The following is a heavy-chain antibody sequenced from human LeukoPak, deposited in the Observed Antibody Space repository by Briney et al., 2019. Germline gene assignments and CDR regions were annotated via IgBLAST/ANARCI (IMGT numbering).Heavy chain of an antibody. CDR2: IRYDGSNK. J-gene: IGHJ2*01. V-gene: IGHV3-30*02. D-gene: IGHD2-2*01. Sequence: GGSLRLSCAASGFTFSSYGMHWVRQAPGKGLEWVAFIRYDGSNKYYADSVKGRFTISRDNSKNTLYLQMNSLRAEDTAVYYCARLLNSAAKRYFDLWGRGTLVTVSS. CDR1: GFTFSSYG. CDR3: ARLLNSAAKRYFDL.